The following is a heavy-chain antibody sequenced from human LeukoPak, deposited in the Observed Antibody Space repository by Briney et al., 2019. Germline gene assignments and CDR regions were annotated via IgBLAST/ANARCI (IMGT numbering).Heavy chain of an antibody. J-gene: IGHJ5*02. CDR3: ARAPPQVVGSSFTWFDP. CDR1: GGSFSGYY. CDR2: INHSGST. Sequence: SETLSLTCAVYGGSFSGYYWSWIRQPPGKGLEWIGEINHSGSTNYNPSLKSRGTISVDTSKNQFSLKLSSVTAADTAVYYCARAPPQVVGSSFTWFDPWGQGTLVTVSS. V-gene: IGHV4-34*01. D-gene: IGHD6-6*01.